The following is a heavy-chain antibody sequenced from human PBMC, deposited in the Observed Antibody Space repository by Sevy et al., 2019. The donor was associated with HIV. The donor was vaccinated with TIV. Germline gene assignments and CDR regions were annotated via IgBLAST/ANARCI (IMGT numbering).Heavy chain of an antibody. CDR2: MNPNSGNT. D-gene: IGHD6-6*01. CDR1: GYTFTSYD. CDR3: ARIPRPIAARSDY. Sequence: ASVKVSCKASGYTFTSYDINWVRQATGQGLEWMGWMNPNSGNTGYAQKFQGRVTMTRNTSISTAYMELSSLRSEDTAVYYCARIPRPIAARSDYWGQGTLVTVSS. J-gene: IGHJ4*02. V-gene: IGHV1-8*01.